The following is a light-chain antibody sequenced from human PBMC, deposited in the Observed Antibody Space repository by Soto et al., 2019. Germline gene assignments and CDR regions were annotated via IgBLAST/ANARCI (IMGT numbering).Light chain of an antibody. CDR2: GAS. CDR1: QSVSSN. J-gene: IGKJ1*01. V-gene: IGKV3-15*01. CDR3: QQYNNWPQT. Sequence: EIVMTQSPATLSVSPGERVTHSCRASQSVSSNLAWYQKKPGQAPRLLIYGASTRATGIPARFSGSGSGTEFTLTISSLQSEDFAVYYCQQYNNWPQTFGQGTKVDIK.